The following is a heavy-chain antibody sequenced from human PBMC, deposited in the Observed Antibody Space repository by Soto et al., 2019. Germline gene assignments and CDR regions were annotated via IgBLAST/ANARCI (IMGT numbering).Heavy chain of an antibody. CDR1: GFSLTTLGMS. Sequence: SGPTLVNPTQTLTLTCSFSGFSLTTLGMSVSWVRQPPGKALEWLALINWEDDKYYSPSLETRLTISKDTSANRVLLTMTNLDPVDTATYYCVRAEVPSTLVMYFHYWGQGTLDKVSS. CDR3: VRAEVPSTLVMYFHY. V-gene: IGHV2-70*20. J-gene: IGHJ4*02. CDR2: INWEDDK. D-gene: IGHD3-9*01.